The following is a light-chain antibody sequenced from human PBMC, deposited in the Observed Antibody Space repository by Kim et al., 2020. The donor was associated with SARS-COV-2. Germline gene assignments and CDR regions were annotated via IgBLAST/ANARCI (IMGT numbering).Light chain of an antibody. CDR3: QNYNSAPRT. CDR1: RGISNY. V-gene: IGKV1-27*01. CDR2: AAS. J-gene: IGKJ1*01. Sequence: AAVGDRVTITCRASRGISNYLAWYQQKPGKIPTLLVYAASALHSGVPSRFSGSGSGTDFTLTINSLQPDDVATYYCQNYNSAPRTFGRGTKVDIK.